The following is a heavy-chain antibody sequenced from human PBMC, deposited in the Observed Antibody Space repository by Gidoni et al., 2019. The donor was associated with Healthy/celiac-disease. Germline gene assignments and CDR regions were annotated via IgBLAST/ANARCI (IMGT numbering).Heavy chain of an antibody. CDR2: IGTDGDT. CDR3: ARSTEYYDYGMDV. V-gene: IGHV3-13*01. Sequence: EVQLVESGGGLVQPGGSLRLSCAASGFTFSSYDMPWVRQATGKGLEWVSAIGTDGDTSYPGSVKGRVTIARENAKNSLYLQMNSLRAGDTAVYYCARSTEYYDYGMDVWGQGTTVTVSS. J-gene: IGHJ6*02. CDR1: GFTFSSYD.